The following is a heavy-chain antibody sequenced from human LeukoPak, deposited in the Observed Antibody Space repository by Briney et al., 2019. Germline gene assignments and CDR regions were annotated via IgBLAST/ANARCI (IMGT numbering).Heavy chain of an antibody. D-gene: IGHD2-15*01. Sequence: ASVKVSCKASGYTFTSYGISWVRQATGQGLEWMGWISAYNGNTNYAQKLQGRVTMTTDPSTSTTYMELRSLRSDDTAVYYCARDSGLSGGSWPLDCWGQGTLVTASS. CDR1: GYTFTSYG. CDR2: ISAYNGNT. V-gene: IGHV1-18*01. CDR3: ARDSGLSGGSWPLDC. J-gene: IGHJ4*02.